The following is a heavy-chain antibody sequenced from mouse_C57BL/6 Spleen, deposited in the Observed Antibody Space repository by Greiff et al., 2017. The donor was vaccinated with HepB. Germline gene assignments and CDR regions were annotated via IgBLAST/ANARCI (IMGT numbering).Heavy chain of an antibody. D-gene: IGHD1-1*01. CDR2: IYPGDGDT. Sequence: QVQLQQSGPELVKPGASVKISCKASGYAFSSSWMNWVKQRPGKGLEWIGRIYPGDGDTNYNGKFKGKATLTADKSSSTAYMQLSSLTSEDSAVYFCARTGIITTVVPYYYAMDYWGQGTSVTVSS. J-gene: IGHJ4*01. CDR3: ARTGIITTVVPYYYAMDY. CDR1: GYAFSSSW. V-gene: IGHV1-82*01.